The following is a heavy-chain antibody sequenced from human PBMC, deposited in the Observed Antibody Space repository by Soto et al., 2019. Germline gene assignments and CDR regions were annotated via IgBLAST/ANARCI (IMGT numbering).Heavy chain of an antibody. CDR2: INPNSGGT. D-gene: IGHD6-13*01. CDR3: ARVAAAGTLLYYFDY. J-gene: IGHJ4*02. Sequence: ASVKVSCKASGYTFTGYYMHWVRQAPGQGLEWMGWINPNSGGTNYAQKFQGWVTMTRDTSISTAYMELSRLRSDDTAVYYCARVAAAGTLLYYFDYWGQGTLVTVSS. CDR1: GYTFTGYY. V-gene: IGHV1-2*04.